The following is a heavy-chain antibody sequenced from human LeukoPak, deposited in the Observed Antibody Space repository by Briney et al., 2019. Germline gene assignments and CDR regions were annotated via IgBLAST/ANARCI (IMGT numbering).Heavy chain of an antibody. Sequence: ASVKVSCKASGYTFTSYGISWVRQPPGQGLEWMGWISAYNGNTNYAQKLQGRVTMTTDTSTSTAYMELRSLRSDDTAVYYCARGVPRYYYDSSGYYGYYYYSCMDVWGKGTTVTVSS. CDR1: GYTFTSYG. J-gene: IGHJ6*03. D-gene: IGHD3-22*01. V-gene: IGHV1-18*01. CDR2: ISAYNGNT. CDR3: ARGVPRYYYDSSGYYGYYYYSCMDV.